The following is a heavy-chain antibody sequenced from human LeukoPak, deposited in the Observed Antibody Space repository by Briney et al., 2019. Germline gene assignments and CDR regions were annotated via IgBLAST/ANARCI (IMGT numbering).Heavy chain of an antibody. V-gene: IGHV1-2*02. CDR2: INPNSGGT. D-gene: IGHD1-26*01. CDR1: GYTFTAYY. J-gene: IGHJ4*02. Sequence: ASVKVSCKASGYTFTAYYMHWVRQAPGQGLEWMGWINPNSGGTNYAQKFQGRVTMTRDTSISTAYMELSRLRSDDTAVYYCARDGVSGSYFIDYWGQGTLVTVSS. CDR3: ARDGVSGSYFIDY.